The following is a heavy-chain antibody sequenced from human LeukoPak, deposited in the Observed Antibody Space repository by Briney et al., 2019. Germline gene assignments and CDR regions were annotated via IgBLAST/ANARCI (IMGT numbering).Heavy chain of an antibody. V-gene: IGHV4-34*01. Sequence: KPSGTLSLTCAVYGGSFSGYYWSWIRKPPGKGLEWIGEINHSGSTNYNPSLKSRVTISVDTSKNQFSLKLSSVTAADTAVYYCARGRYSSSWFSAEYFQHWGQGTLVTVSS. CDR1: GGSFSGYY. J-gene: IGHJ1*01. CDR2: INHSGST. CDR3: ARGRYSSSWFSAEYFQH. D-gene: IGHD6-13*01.